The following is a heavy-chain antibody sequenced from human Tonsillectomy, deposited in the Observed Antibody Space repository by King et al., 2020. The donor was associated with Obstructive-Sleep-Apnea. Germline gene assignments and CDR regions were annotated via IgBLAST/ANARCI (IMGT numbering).Heavy chain of an antibody. CDR3: AGSGYSSSWFYGY. CDR2: ISGRGGST. D-gene: IGHD6-13*01. V-gene: IGHV3-23*04. CDR1: GFTFSSYA. J-gene: IGHJ4*02. Sequence: VQLVESGGGLVQPGGSLRLSCAASGFTFSSYAMSWVRQAPGKGLEWVSAISGRGGSTYYADSVKGRLTISRDNSKNTLYLQMNSLRAEDTAVYYCAGSGYSSSWFYGYWGQGTLVTVSS.